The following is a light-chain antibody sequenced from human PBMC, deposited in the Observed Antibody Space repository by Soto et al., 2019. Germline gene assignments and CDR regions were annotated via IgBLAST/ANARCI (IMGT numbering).Light chain of an antibody. Sequence: EIVMPQSPATLSVSPGERATLSCRASQSVSSNLTWYQQKPGQAPRLLIYGASTRATGIPARFSGSGSGTEVNLTNSGPPSEDFAVYYCQQYNNWPPLTFGGGTQVEIK. CDR2: GAS. V-gene: IGKV3-15*01. CDR1: QSVSSN. J-gene: IGKJ4*01. CDR3: QQYNNWPPLT.